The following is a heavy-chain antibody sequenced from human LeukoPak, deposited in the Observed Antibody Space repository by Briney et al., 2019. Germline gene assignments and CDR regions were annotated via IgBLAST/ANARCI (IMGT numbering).Heavy chain of an antibody. V-gene: IGHV4-34*01. Sequence: PSETLSLTCAVYGGSFSGYYWSWIRQPPGKGLEWIGEINHSGSTNYNPSLKSRVTISVDTSKNQFSPKLSSVTAADTAVYYCARYLDYGGNSRVFQHWGQGTLVTVSS. CDR3: ARYLDYGGNSRVFQH. D-gene: IGHD4-23*01. CDR1: GGSFSGYY. J-gene: IGHJ1*01. CDR2: INHSGST.